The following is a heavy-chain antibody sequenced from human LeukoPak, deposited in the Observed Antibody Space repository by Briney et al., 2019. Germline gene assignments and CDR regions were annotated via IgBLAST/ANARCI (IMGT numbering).Heavy chain of an antibody. CDR1: GYTFTSYY. CDR3: ARGKDHYYDSSGYPDYYYYTMDV. J-gene: IGHJ6*02. CDR2: INPYSGDT. V-gene: IGHV1-2*02. Sequence: GASVKVSCKASGYTFTSYYMHWVRQAPGQGLEWMGWINPYSGDTNYAQKFQGRVTMTRDTSISTAFMELSRLRSDDTAVYYCARGKDHYYDSSGYPDYYYYTMDVWGQGTTVTVSS. D-gene: IGHD3-22*01.